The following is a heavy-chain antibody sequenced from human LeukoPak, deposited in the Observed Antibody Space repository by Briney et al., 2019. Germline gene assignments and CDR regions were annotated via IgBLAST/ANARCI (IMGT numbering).Heavy chain of an antibody. V-gene: IGHV4-61*01. D-gene: IGHD4-17*01. CDR3: ATSPTVTTYYFDY. CDR2: IYYSGST. Sequence: SETLSLTCTVSGGSVSSGSYYWSWIRQPPGKGLEWIGYIYYSGSTNYNPSLKSRVTISVDTSKNQFSLKLSSVTAADTAVYYCATSPTVTTYYFDYWGQGTLVTVSS. CDR1: GGSVSSGSYY. J-gene: IGHJ4*02.